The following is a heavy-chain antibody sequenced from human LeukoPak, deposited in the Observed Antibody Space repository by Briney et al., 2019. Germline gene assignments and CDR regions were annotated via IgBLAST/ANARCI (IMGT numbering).Heavy chain of an antibody. J-gene: IGHJ4*02. CDR2: IYYSGST. Sequence: PSETLSLTCTVSGGSISSYYWSWIRQPPGKGLEWIGYIYYSGSTNYNPSLKSRVTISVDTSKNQFSLKLSSVTAADTAVYYCAGAIVSSSWHFDYWGQGTLVTVSS. V-gene: IGHV4-59*01. D-gene: IGHD6-13*01. CDR1: GGSISSYY. CDR3: AGAIVSSSWHFDY.